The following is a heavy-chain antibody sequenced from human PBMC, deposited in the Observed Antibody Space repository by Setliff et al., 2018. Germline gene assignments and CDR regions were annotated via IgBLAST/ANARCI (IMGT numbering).Heavy chain of an antibody. CDR1: GGSISSYY. CDR3: ARVMVRGVIMDV. D-gene: IGHD3-10*01. J-gene: IGHJ6*03. Sequence: PSETLSLTCTVSGGSISSYYWSWIRQPPGKGLEWIGYIYYSGSTNYNPSLKSRVTISVDTSKNQFSLKLSSVTAADTAVYYCARVMVRGVIMDVWGKGTTVTVS. V-gene: IGHV4-59*01. CDR2: IYYSGST.